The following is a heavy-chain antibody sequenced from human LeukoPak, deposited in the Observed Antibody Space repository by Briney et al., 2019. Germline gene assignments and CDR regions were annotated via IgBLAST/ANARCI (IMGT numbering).Heavy chain of an antibody. CDR2: ISASGRDT. V-gene: IGHV3-23*01. J-gene: IGHJ4*03. D-gene: IGHD5-18*01. CDR1: GLSFSSYS. CDR3: AKDGYTYGGGYFEY. Sequence: PGGSLRLSCVVSGLSFSSYSMTWVRQAPGKGLEWVSGISASGRDTWFPDSVKGRFTISRDNSKNTLFLQMNNLRAGDTAVYYCAKDGYTYGGGYFEYWGQGTLVTVSS.